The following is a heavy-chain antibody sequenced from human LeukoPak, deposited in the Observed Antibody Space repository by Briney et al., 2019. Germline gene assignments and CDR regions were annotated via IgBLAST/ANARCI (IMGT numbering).Heavy chain of an antibody. V-gene: IGHV4-34*01. CDR2: INNSGST. Sequence: PSETLSLTCAVYGGSFSGYYWSWIRQPPGKGREWVGEINNSGSTNYNPSLKSRVTISVDTSKNQFSLKLSSVTAADTAVYYCARVATRRCSSTSCYYPDAFDTWGQGTMVTVSS. CDR3: ARVATRRCSSTSCYYPDAFDT. J-gene: IGHJ3*02. D-gene: IGHD2-2*01. CDR1: GGSFSGYY.